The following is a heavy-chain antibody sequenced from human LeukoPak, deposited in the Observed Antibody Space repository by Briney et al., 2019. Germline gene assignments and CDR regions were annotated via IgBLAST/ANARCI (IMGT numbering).Heavy chain of an antibody. CDR1: GYTFTSYG. J-gene: IGHJ4*02. CDR2: ISAYNGNT. CDR3: ARANYYYDSSGYSDY. V-gene: IGHV1-18*01. D-gene: IGHD3-22*01. Sequence: ASVKVSCKASGYTFTSYGISWVRQAPGQGLEWMGWISAYNGNTNYAQKLQGRVTMTTDTSTSTAYMELRSLRSDDTAAYYCARANYYYDSSGYSDYWGQGTLVTVSS.